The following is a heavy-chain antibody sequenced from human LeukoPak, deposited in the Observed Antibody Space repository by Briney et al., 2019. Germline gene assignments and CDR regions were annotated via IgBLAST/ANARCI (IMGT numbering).Heavy chain of an antibody. CDR1: GGSISSGDYY. Sequence: SETLSLTCTVSGGSISSGDYYWSWIRQPPGKGLEWIGYIYYSGSTYYNPSLKSRVIISVDTSKNQFSLNLSSVTAADTAVYYCARANYYYGMDVWGQGTTVTVPS. CDR2: IYYSGST. V-gene: IGHV4-30-4*01. J-gene: IGHJ6*02. CDR3: ARANYYYGMDV.